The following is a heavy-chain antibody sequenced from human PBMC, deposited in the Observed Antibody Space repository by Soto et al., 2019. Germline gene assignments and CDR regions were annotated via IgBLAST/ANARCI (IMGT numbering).Heavy chain of an antibody. CDR2: ISSSGSTI. CDR3: ARDSHYGDYGDYYYGMDV. V-gene: IGHV3-11*01. D-gene: IGHD4-17*01. J-gene: IGHJ6*01. Sequence: SLRLSCAASGFTFSNAWMNWVRQAPGKGLEWVSYISSSGSTIYYADSVKGRFTISRDNAKNSLYLQMNSLRAEDTAVYYCARDSHYGDYGDYYYGMDVWGQGTTVTVSS. CDR1: GFTFSNAW.